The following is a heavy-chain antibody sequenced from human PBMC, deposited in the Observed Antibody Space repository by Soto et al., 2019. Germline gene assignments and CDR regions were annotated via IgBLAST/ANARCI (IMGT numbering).Heavy chain of an antibody. J-gene: IGHJ4*02. CDR2: ISAYNGNT. D-gene: IGHD2-15*01. V-gene: IGHV1-18*01. Sequence: ASVKVSCKASGYTFTSYGISWVRQAPGQGLEWMGWISAYNGNTNYAQKLQGRVTMTTDTSTSTAYMELRSLRSDDTAVYYCARLRVAVAATPLFDYWGQGTLVTVS. CDR3: ARLRVAVAATPLFDY. CDR1: GYTFTSYG.